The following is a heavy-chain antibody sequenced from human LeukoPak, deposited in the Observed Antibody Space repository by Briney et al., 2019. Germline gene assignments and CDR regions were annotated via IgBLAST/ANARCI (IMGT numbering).Heavy chain of an antibody. CDR2: ISSSSSYI. D-gene: IGHD6-13*01. J-gene: IGHJ4*02. Sequence: GGSLRLSCAASGLTFGSYSMNWVRQAPGKGLEWVSSISSSSSYIYYADSVKGRFTISRDNAKNSLYLQMNSLRAEDTAVYYCARGIAAAGRGDYWGQGTLVTVSS. V-gene: IGHV3-21*01. CDR3: ARGIAAAGRGDY. CDR1: GLTFGSYS.